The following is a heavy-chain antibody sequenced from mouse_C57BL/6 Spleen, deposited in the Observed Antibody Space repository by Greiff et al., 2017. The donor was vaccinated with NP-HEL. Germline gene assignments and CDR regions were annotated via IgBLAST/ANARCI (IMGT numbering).Heavy chain of an antibody. V-gene: IGHV1-42*01. CDR1: GYSFTGYY. Sequence: VQLQQSGPELVKPGASVKISCKASGYSFTGYYMNWVKQSPEKSLEWIGEINPSTGGTTYNQKFKAKATLTVDKSSSTAYMQRKSLTSEDSAVYSGATTVVARRDFDVWGTGTTVTVSS. CDR3: ATTVVARRDFDV. J-gene: IGHJ1*03. D-gene: IGHD1-1*01. CDR2: INPSTGGT.